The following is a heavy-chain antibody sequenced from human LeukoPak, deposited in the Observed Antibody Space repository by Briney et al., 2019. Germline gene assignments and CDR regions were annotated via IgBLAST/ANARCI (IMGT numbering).Heavy chain of an antibody. Sequence: GGSLRLSCAASGFTVSSNYMNWVRQAPGKGLEWVSSISSSSSYIYYADSVKGRFTISRDNAKNSLYLQMNSLRAEDTAVYYCASFKHYYGSGSYYSVDYWGQGTLVTVSS. CDR3: ASFKHYYGSGSYYSVDY. J-gene: IGHJ4*02. CDR2: ISSSSSYI. CDR1: GFTVSSNY. D-gene: IGHD3-10*01. V-gene: IGHV3-21*01.